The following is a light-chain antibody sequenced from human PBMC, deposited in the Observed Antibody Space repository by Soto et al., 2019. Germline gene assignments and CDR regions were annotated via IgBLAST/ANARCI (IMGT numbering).Light chain of an antibody. Sequence: EIVLTQSLGTLSLSPGASATLSCRASQSVNNNFLAWYQQKPGQVPRLLIFGASNRATGIPDRFSGSGSGTDFTLTVSRLEPEDFAVYYCQQHGSSPWTFGPGTKVDIK. CDR1: QSVNNNF. V-gene: IGKV3-20*01. CDR3: QQHGSSPWT. CDR2: GAS. J-gene: IGKJ1*01.